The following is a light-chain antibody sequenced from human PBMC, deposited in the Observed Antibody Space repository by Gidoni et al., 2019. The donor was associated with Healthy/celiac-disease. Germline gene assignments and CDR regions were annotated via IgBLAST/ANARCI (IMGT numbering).Light chain of an antibody. V-gene: IGKV1-9*01. J-gene: IGKJ3*01. CDR3: QQLNSYPPT. CDR1: QGISSY. CDR2: AAS. Sequence: DIQLTQSPSFLSASVGDRVTITCRASQGISSYLAWYQQKPGKAPKLLIYAASTLQSGVPSRFSGSGPGTEFTLTISSLQPEDFATYYCQQLNSYPPTFGPXTKVDIK.